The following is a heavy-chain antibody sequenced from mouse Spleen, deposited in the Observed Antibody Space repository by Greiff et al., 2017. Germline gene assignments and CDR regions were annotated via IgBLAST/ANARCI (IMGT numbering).Heavy chain of an antibody. V-gene: IGHV5-6*02. D-gene: IGHD2-4*01. CDR3: ARHSLRDYDWYFDV. CDR1: GFTFSSYG. CDR2: ISSGGSYT. J-gene: IGHJ1*01. Sequence: DVKLVESGGDLVKPGGSLKLSCAASGFTFSSYGMSWVRQTPDKRLEWVATISSGGSYTYYPDSVKGRFTISRDNAKNTLYMQMRSLKSEDTAMYYCARHSLRDYDWYFDVWGAGTTVTVSS.